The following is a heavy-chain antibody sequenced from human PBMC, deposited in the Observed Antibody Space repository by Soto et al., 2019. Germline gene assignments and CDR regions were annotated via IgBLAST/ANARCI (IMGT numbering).Heavy chain of an antibody. CDR2: SYYSGTS. D-gene: IGHD2-8*01. Sequence: TSDTLSLTCTVSGGSISSYYWSWIRQPPGKGLEWIGYSYYSGTSNYNPSLKSRVTISLDMSKNQISLKVRSVTAADTAVYHCVRLHRDTNGYYFDYWGPGTLVTVSS. V-gene: IGHV4-59*08. CDR3: VRLHRDTNGYYFDY. CDR1: GGSISSYY. J-gene: IGHJ4*02.